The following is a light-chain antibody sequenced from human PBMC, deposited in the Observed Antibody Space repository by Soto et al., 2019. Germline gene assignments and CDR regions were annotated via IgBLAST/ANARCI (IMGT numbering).Light chain of an antibody. CDR2: AAS. Sequence: DLQMTQSPSSLSASVGDRVTITCRASQSISSYLNWYQQKPGKAPKLLIYAASSLQSGVPSRFRGSGSGTDFTLTISSLQPEYFATYYCQQSYSTPYTFGQGTKLEIK. V-gene: IGKV1-39*01. CDR1: QSISSY. CDR3: QQSYSTPYT. J-gene: IGKJ2*01.